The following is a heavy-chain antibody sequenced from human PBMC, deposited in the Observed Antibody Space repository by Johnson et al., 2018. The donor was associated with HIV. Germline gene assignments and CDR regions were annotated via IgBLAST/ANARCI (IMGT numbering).Heavy chain of an antibody. CDR3: SSGDVFNI. D-gene: IGHD6-19*01. V-gene: IGHV3-30-3*01. Sequence: QVQLVESGGGVVQPGRSLRLSCAASGFTFSSYAMHWVRQAPGKGLEWVAVISYYGSNKYYVDSVKGRFTTSRDNAKNSLYLQMSSLRAEDTAFYYCSSGDVFNIWGQGTMVTVSS. CDR1: GFTFSSYA. J-gene: IGHJ3*02. CDR2: ISYYGSNK.